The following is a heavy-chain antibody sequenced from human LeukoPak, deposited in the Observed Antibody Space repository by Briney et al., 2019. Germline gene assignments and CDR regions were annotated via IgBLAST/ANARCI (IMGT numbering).Heavy chain of an antibody. CDR1: GGSISSGDYY. V-gene: IGHV4-30-4*01. D-gene: IGHD4-17*01. Sequence: SQTLSLTCTVSGGSISSGDYYWSWIRQPPGKGLEWIGYIYYSGSTYYNPSLKSRVTISVDTSKNQFSLKLSSVTAADTAVYYCASNGDLKLSSYYYYYGMDVWGQGTTVTVSS. CDR2: IYYSGST. J-gene: IGHJ6*02. CDR3: ASNGDLKLSSYYYYYGMDV.